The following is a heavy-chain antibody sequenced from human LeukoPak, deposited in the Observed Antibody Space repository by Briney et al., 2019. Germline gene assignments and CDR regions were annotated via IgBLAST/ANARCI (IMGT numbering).Heavy chain of an antibody. Sequence: GGSLRLSCAASGFTFSSYAMSWVRQAPGKGLEWVSAISGSGGSTYYADSVKGRFPISRDNSKNTLDLQMNSLRAEDTAVYYCAKGVTGVAGRHYFDYWGQGTLVTVSS. V-gene: IGHV3-23*01. J-gene: IGHJ4*02. D-gene: IGHD6-19*01. CDR2: ISGSGGST. CDR3: AKGVTGVAGRHYFDY. CDR1: GFTFSSYA.